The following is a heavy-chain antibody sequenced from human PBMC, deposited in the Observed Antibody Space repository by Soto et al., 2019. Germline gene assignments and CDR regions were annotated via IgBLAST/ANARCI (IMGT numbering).Heavy chain of an antibody. D-gene: IGHD6-6*01. CDR3: ARSGAVITARRFVDY. Sequence: ETLSLTCAVYGGSFSGYYWSWIRQPPGKGLEWIGEINHSGSTNYNPSLKSRVTISVDTSKNQFSLKLSSVTAADTAVYYCARSGAVITARRFVDYWGQGTLVTVSS. CDR1: GGSFSGYY. CDR2: INHSGST. V-gene: IGHV4-34*01. J-gene: IGHJ4*02.